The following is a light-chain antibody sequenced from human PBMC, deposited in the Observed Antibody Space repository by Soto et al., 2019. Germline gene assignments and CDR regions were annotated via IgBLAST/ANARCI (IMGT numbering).Light chain of an antibody. Sequence: AIEMTQSPSSLSASVGDTVTITCLASQGIGKDLAWFQQRPGKAPKLLIYGASGLQNGVPSRFSGSGSGTDFTLTISGLQPEDFATYFCLQDSNYPWTFGQGTKVDIK. V-gene: IGKV1-6*01. CDR3: LQDSNYPWT. CDR2: GAS. J-gene: IGKJ1*01. CDR1: QGIGKD.